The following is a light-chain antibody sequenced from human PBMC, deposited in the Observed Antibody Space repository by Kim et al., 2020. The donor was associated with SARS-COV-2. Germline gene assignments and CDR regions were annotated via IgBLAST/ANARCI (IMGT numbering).Light chain of an antibody. J-gene: IGLJ3*02. CDR3: SSRDNSGNRWL. Sequence: AWVRTVRITCRADGLRSFFASWYQQKPGRAPLLLIFGENTRPSGIPDRFSASSSGNTASLTITGAQAEDEADYYCSSRDNSGNRWLFGGGTRLTVL. V-gene: IGLV3-19*01. CDR2: GEN. CDR1: GLRSFF.